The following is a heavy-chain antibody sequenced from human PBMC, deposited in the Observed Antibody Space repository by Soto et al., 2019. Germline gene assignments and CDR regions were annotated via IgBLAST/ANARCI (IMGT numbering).Heavy chain of an antibody. D-gene: IGHD3-16*02. CDR1: GFTFSSYS. CDR3: ARDCDYVWGSYRWGYYFDY. CDR2: ISSSSSYI. Sequence: GSLRLSCAASGFTFSSYSMNWVRQAPGKGLEWVSSISSSSSYIYYADSVKGRFTISRDNAKNSLYLQMNSLRAEDTAVYYCARDCDYVWGSYRWGYYFDYWGQGTLVTVSS. J-gene: IGHJ4*02. V-gene: IGHV3-21*01.